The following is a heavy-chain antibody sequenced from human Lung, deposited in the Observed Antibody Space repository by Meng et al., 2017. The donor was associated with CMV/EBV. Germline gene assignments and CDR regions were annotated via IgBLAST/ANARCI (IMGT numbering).Heavy chain of an antibody. CDR3: ARGGPGGSSSSRGFDP. J-gene: IGHJ5*02. CDR1: GYN. CDR2: MYYGWST. V-gene: IGHV4-31*02. Sequence: GYNCSGFRQHPGQGLEWVGYMYYGWSTDYNPSLKSRVTISVDISKNQFSLKLTSVTAADTAVYYCARGGPGGSSSSRGFDPWGQGTLVTVSS. D-gene: IGHD2-2*01.